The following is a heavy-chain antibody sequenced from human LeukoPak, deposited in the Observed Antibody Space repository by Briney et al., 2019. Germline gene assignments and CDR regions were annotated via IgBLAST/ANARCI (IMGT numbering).Heavy chain of an antibody. J-gene: IGHJ4*02. V-gene: IGHV3-23*01. D-gene: IGHD2-2*01. Sequence: GGSLRLSCAASGFTFSTFAMSWVRQAPGKGLEWVSAISGSGDSTDYADSVKGRFTISRDNSKNTLYLQMNTLRAEDSAVYYCAKANRVVITKEYYFDYWGQGTLVTVSS. CDR3: AKANRVVITKEYYFDY. CDR2: ISGSGDST. CDR1: GFTFSTFA.